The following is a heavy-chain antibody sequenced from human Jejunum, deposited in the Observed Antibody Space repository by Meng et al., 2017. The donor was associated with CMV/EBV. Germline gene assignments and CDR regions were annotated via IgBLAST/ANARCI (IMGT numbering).Heavy chain of an antibody. D-gene: IGHD3-3*01. V-gene: IGHV4-30-4*01. J-gene: IGHJ4*02. CDR2: IHYSGIT. Sequence: GSSINRGGYYWSWIRQPPGKGLEWIGYIHYSGITYYNPSLKSRVTISIDTSKNQFSLNLSSVTAADTAVYFCVRDRFDSGNYVFDYWGQGTLVTVSS. CDR1: GSSINRGGYY. CDR3: VRDRFDSGNYVFDY.